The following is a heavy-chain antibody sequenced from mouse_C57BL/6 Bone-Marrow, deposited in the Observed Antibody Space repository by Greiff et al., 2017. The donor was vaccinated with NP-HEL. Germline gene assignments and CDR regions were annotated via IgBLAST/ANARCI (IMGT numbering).Heavy chain of an antibody. D-gene: IGHD2-5*01. CDR2: IYPGSGNT. CDR1: GYSFTSYY. CDR3: ARPLSNRAMDY. V-gene: IGHV1-66*01. Sequence: QVQLQQSGPELVKPGASVKISCKASGYSFTSYYIHWVKQRPGQGLEWIGWIYPGSGNTKYNEKFKGKATLTADTSSSTAYMQLSSLTSEDSAVYYCARPLSNRAMDYWGQGTSVTVSS. J-gene: IGHJ4*01.